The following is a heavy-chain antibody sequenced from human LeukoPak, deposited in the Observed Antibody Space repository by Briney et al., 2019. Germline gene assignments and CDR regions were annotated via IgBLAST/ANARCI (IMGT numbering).Heavy chain of an antibody. CDR3: ARLTGPFDAFEI. V-gene: IGHV3-30-3*01. Sequence: GGSLRLSCAASGFTFSSYAMHWVRQAPGKGLEWVAVISYDGSNKYYADSVKGRFTISRDNAKISLFLQMNSLTAEDTAVYYCARLTGPFDAFEIWGQGTTVTVSS. D-gene: IGHD3-9*01. CDR1: GFTFSSYA. CDR2: ISYDGSNK. J-gene: IGHJ3*02.